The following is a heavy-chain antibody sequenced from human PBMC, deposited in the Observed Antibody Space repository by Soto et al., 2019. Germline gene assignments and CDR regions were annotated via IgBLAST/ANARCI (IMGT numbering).Heavy chain of an antibody. J-gene: IGHJ4*02. CDR2: ISGSGGST. Sequence: GGSLRLSCAASGFTFRRYAMSWIRQAPGKGLEWVSAISGSGGSTYHADSVKGRFTISRDNSKNTLYLEMNSLRAEDTAVYYCAKDITEAWCQHLVYDYWGQGILVTVSS. CDR3: AKDITEAWCQHLVYDY. CDR1: GFTFRRYA. D-gene: IGHD6-13*01. V-gene: IGHV3-23*01.